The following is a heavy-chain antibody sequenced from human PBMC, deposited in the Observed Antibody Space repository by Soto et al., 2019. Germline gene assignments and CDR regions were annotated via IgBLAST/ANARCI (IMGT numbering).Heavy chain of an antibody. V-gene: IGHV1-69*06. CDR1: GGTFSSYA. D-gene: IGHD3-22*01. CDR2: IIPIFGTA. CDR3: ATSRGGYYDSSGYFDY. J-gene: IGHJ4*02. Sequence: QVQLVQSGAEVKKPGSSVKVSCKASGGTFSSYAISWVRQAPGQGLEWMGGIIPIFGTANYAQKFQGRVTITADKSTSTAYMELSSLRSEDTAVYYCATSRGGYYDSSGYFDYWGQGTLVTVSS.